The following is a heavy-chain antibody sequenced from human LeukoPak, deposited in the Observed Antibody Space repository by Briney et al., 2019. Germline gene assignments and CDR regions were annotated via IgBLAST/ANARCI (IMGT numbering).Heavy chain of an antibody. D-gene: IGHD3-3*01. CDR1: GGSISSSSYY. J-gene: IGHJ6*03. V-gene: IGHV4-39*01. CDR2: IYYSGST. Sequence: SETLSLTCTVSGGSISSSSYYWGWIGQPPGKGLEWIGSIYYSGSTYYNPSLKSRVTISVDTSKNQFSLKLNSVTAADTAVYYCARHGSGIYNFWSGYYSGYYMDVWGKGTTVTVSS. CDR3: ARHGSGIYNFWSGYYSGYYMDV.